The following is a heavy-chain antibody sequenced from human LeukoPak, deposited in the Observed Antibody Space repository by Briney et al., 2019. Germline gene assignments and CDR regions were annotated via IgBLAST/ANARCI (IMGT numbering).Heavy chain of an antibody. Sequence: PGGSLRLSCLTSGFTFSSAWMRWVRQAPGKGLEWVGRLKSKIRGGTTDYTAPVKGRFTISRDDSKNTLYLQMNNLKNEDTAVYYCATATAYSTGWSFDNWGQGTLVTVSS. V-gene: IGHV3-15*01. CDR3: ATATAYSTGWSFDN. D-gene: IGHD6-19*01. CDR1: GFTFSSAW. J-gene: IGHJ4*02. CDR2: LKSKIRGGTT.